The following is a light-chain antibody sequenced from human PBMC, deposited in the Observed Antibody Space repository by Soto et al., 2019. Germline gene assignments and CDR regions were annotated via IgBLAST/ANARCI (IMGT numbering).Light chain of an antibody. V-gene: IGKV3-11*01. CDR1: QSVSSY. J-gene: IGKJ4*01. CDR2: EAF. CDR3: QQRKNWPPLT. Sequence: EIVLTQFPATLSLSPGERATLSCRASQSVSSYLAWYQQKPGQAPRLLIYEAFNRATGIPARFSGSGSGTDFTLTISSLEPEDFAVYYCQQRKNWPPLTFGGGTKVEIK.